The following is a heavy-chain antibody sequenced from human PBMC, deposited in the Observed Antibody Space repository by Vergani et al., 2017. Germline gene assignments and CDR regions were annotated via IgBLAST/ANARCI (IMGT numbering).Heavy chain of an antibody. Sequence: EVQLVESGGGSVQSGGSLRLSCVASGFSFNTYWMHWVRQVPGKGVMWVVGIDEYGNRATYGDFETGRFTISRDNAKNTVFLQMNNLRADGAGVYYCVRTEYCTGIACNTRFDSWGQGALVTVAS. CDR2: IDEYGNRA. V-gene: IGHV3-74*03. CDR1: GFSFNTYW. CDR3: VRTEYCTGIACNTRFDS. D-gene: IGHD2-8*02. J-gene: IGHJ5*01.